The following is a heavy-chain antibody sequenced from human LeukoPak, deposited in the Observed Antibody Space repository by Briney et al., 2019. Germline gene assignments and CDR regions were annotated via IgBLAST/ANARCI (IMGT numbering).Heavy chain of an antibody. V-gene: IGHV4-59*01. CDR3: ARGPWNAVGGNAFDI. J-gene: IGHJ3*02. CDR2: IYYSGST. D-gene: IGHD1-1*01. Sequence: SETLSLTCAVYGGSFSGYYWSWIRQPPGKVLEWIGYIYYSGSTNYNPSLKSRVTISVDASKNQFSLKLSSVTAADTAVYYCARGPWNAVGGNAFDIWGQGTMVTVSS. CDR1: GGSFSGYY.